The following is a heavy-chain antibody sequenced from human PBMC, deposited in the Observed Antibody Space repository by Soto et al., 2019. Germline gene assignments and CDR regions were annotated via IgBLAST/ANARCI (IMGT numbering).Heavy chain of an antibody. CDR3: ARGGGIAVPEPLGY. J-gene: IGHJ4*02. CDR2: ISAYNGNT. D-gene: IGHD6-19*01. CDR1: GYTFTSYG. V-gene: IGHV1-18*01. Sequence: GPPVKVSCKASGYTFTSYGISWVRQAPGQGLEWMGWISAYNGNTNYAQKLQGRVTMTTDTSTSTAYMELRSLRSDDTAVYYCARGGGIAVPEPLGYWGQGTLVTVSS.